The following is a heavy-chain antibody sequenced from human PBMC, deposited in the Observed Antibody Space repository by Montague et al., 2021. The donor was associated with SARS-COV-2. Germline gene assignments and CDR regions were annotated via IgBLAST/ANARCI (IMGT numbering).Heavy chain of an antibody. CDR3: ARASGNCGGDCLSPDTFDI. D-gene: IGHD2-21*01. V-gene: IGHV3-9*01. CDR2: ISWKSGSR. CDR1: GLRFDDYA. J-gene: IGHJ3*02. Sequence: SLRLSCAASGLRFDDYAMHWLRQPPGKGLEWVSGISWKSGSRGFAESVKGRFTISRDNAKNTLSLQMNSLRVEDAALYYCARASGNCGGDCLSPDTFDIWGRGTWVTVSS.